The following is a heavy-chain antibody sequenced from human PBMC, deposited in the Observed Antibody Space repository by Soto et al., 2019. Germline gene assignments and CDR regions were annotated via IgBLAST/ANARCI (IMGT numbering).Heavy chain of an antibody. CDR2: ISAYNGNT. CDR3: ARDLPPGDY. Sequence: QVQLVQSGAEVKKPGASVKVSCKGSGYTFTTYGISWVRQAPGQGLEWMGRISAYNGNTNYAQKLQGRVTMTTDTSTSTAYRELRRLRSDDRAVYYCARDLPPGDYGGQGTLFTVCS. V-gene: IGHV1-18*01. CDR1: GYTFTTYG. J-gene: IGHJ4*02.